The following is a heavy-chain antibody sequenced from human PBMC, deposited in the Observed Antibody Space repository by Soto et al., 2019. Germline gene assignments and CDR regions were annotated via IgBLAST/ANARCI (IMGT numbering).Heavy chain of an antibody. D-gene: IGHD6-13*01. CDR2: ISYDGSNK. Sequence: LRLSYAASGFSCIRYGMHWVRQAPGQGLAWVAVISYDGSNKYYADSVKGRFTISRDNSKNTLYVKMNSLRAEDRAIYYCAKRGFYSRSGYDFSGDWFNPWGQGTVVTVAT. J-gene: IGHJ5*02. V-gene: IGHV3-30*18. CDR1: GFSCIRYG. CDR3: AKRGFYSRSGYDFSGDWFNP.